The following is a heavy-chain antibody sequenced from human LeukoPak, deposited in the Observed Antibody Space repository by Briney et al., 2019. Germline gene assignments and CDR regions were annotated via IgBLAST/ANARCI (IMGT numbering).Heavy chain of an antibody. D-gene: IGHD1-1*01. J-gene: IGHJ4*02. V-gene: IGHV3-30*04. CDR2: ISYDGSNK. CDR3: AKGNAQEGFDY. CDR1: GFTFSNYA. Sequence: GGSLRLSCAASGFTFSNYAMSWVRQAPGKGLEWVAVISYDGSNKYYADSVKGRFTISRDNSKNTLYLQMNSLRAEDTAVYYCAKGNAQEGFDYWGQGTLVTVSS.